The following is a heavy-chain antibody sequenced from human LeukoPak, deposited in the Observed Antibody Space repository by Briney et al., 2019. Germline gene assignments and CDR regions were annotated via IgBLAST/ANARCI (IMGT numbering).Heavy chain of an antibody. Sequence: GGSLRLSCAASGFTFSNAWMSWVRQAPGKGLEWVGRIKSKTDGGTTDYAAPVKGRFTISRDDSKNTLYLQMNSLRAEDTAVYYCAKVMSSGGSRANWFDPWGQGTLVTVSS. J-gene: IGHJ5*02. D-gene: IGHD2-15*01. V-gene: IGHV3-15*01. CDR2: IKSKTDGGTT. CDR3: AKVMSSGGSRANWFDP. CDR1: GFTFSNAW.